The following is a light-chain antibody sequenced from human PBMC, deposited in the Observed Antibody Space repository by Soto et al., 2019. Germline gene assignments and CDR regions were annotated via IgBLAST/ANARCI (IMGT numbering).Light chain of an antibody. J-gene: IGLJ1*01. Sequence: QSALTQPASVSGSPGQSITISCTGTSSDVGGYNYVSWYQQHPGKAPKLMIYDVSNRPSGVSNRFSGSKSGNTASLTISGLQPEDEADYHCSSYTSSSLYVFGTGTKVTVL. CDR3: SSYTSSSLYV. V-gene: IGLV2-14*01. CDR2: DVS. CDR1: SSDVGGYNY.